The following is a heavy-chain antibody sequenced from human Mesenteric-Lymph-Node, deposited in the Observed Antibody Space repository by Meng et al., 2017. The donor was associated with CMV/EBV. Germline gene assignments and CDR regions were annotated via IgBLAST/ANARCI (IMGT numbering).Heavy chain of an antibody. CDR3: ARAVLPAAIGIGMDV. V-gene: IGHV4-59*01. CDR1: GGSISSYY. D-gene: IGHD2-2*02. J-gene: IGHJ6*02. CDR2: MYSSGSI. Sequence: GSLRLSCTVSGGSISSYYWSWIRQPPGKGLEWIGYMYSSGSINYNPSLKSRVTISLDTSQNRVSLQMTSVTAADTAVYYCARAVLPAAIGIGMDVWGQGTTVTVSS.